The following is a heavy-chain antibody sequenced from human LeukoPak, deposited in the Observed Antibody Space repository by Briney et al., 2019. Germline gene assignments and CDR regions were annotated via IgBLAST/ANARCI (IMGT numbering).Heavy chain of an antibody. Sequence: ASETLSLTCTVSGGSISSSSFYWGWIRRPPGKGLEWIGSIYYSGSTYYNPSLESRVIISLDTSKNQFSLKLRSVTAADTAVYYCASPDTAMVSGYWGQGTLVTVSS. V-gene: IGHV4-39*01. J-gene: IGHJ4*02. CDR1: GGSISSSSFY. D-gene: IGHD5-18*01. CDR3: ASPDTAMVSGY. CDR2: IYYSGST.